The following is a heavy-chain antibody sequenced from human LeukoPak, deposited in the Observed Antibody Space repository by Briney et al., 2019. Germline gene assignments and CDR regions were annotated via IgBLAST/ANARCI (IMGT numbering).Heavy chain of an antibody. Sequence: PSETLSLTCTVSGGSISSGGYYWSWIRQPPGKGLEWIGYIYHSGSTYYNPSLKSRVTISVDRSKNQFSLKLSSVTAADTAVYYCARDDIVAYYWGQGTLVTVSS. J-gene: IGHJ4*02. CDR3: ARDDIVAYY. V-gene: IGHV4-30-2*01. CDR1: GGSISSGGYY. CDR2: IYHSGST. D-gene: IGHD2-15*01.